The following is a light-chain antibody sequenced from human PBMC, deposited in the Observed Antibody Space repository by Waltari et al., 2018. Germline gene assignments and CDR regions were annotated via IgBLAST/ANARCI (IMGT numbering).Light chain of an antibody. J-gene: IGLJ1*01. CDR1: SSDVGGYNY. V-gene: IGLV2-14*03. Sequence: QSALTQPVSVSGSPGQSITISCTGTSSDVGGYNYVSWYQHYPGKAPKLLIYDVSQRPSRVSNRFSASRSGNTASLTISGLQAEDEADYYCNSYTSDNTFVFGTGTKVTVL. CDR3: NSYTSDNTFV. CDR2: DVS.